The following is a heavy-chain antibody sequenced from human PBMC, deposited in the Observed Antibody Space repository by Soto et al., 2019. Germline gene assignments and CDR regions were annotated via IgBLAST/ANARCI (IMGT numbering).Heavy chain of an antibody. CDR1: NGSITKDNW. CDR3: ARIWGALANIAGWFGP. J-gene: IGHJ5*02. D-gene: IGHD3-16*01. Sequence: QVQLQESGPGLVKPSGTLSLTCAVSNGSITKDNWWSWVRQSHGKGLQWIGDIYHTGSTNYNPSLKSRVIISIVKAKNNFSLRLSSVTAADTAVHHCARIWGALANIAGWFGPWGQGTLVTVSS. CDR2: IYHTGST. V-gene: IGHV4-4*02.